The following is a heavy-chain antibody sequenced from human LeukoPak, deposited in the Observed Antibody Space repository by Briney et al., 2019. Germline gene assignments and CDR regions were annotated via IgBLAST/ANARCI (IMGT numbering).Heavy chain of an antibody. CDR3: AEGGKLNLDFDY. D-gene: IGHD3-16*01. CDR1: GDSIRSYY. J-gene: IGHJ4*02. CDR2: IYYSGST. V-gene: IGHV4-59*01. Sequence: SETLSLTCTVSGDSIRSYYWSWIRQPPGKGLEWIGYIYYSGSTNYNPSLKSRVTISVDTSKNQFSLKLSSVTAADTAVYYCAEGGKLNLDFDYWGQGTLVTVSS.